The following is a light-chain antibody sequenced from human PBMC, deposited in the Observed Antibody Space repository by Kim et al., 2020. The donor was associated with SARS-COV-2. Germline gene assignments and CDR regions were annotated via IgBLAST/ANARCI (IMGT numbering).Light chain of an antibody. J-gene: IGKJ1*01. V-gene: IGKV3-15*01. CDR2: GAS. CDR3: QQYNNGPPWT. Sequence: SPGERATLSCRASQSVSSNLAWYQQKPGQAPRLLIYGASTRATGIPARFSGSGSGTEFTLTISSLQSEDFADYYCQQYNNGPPWTFGQGTKVDIK. CDR1: QSVSSN.